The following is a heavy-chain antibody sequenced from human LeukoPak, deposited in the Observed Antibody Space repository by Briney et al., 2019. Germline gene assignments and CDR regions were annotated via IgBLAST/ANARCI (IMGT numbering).Heavy chain of an antibody. Sequence: GGSLRLSCAASGFTFSSYSMNWVRQAPGKGLEWVSSISSTSSYIYYADSVKGRFTISRDNAKNSLYLQMNSLRAEDTAVYYCARDLTGTLSMDVWGKGTTVTVSS. V-gene: IGHV3-21*01. CDR2: ISSTSSYI. D-gene: IGHD1-20*01. CDR3: ARDLTGTLSMDV. J-gene: IGHJ6*03. CDR1: GFTFSSYS.